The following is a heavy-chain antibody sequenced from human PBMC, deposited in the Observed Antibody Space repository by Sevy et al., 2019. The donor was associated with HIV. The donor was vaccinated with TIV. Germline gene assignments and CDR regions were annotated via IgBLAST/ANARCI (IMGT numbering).Heavy chain of an antibody. CDR3: ARGSGWSXPPAXDX. CDR1: XXXISXYY. Sequence: SETLSLTCTVSXXXISXYYWXWIRXPXGKGLEWXXYXYNXGSTNYNPSLKSRVTISVDTSKNQFSLKLSSVTAADTAVYYCARGSGWSXPPAXDXWGQGTLVTVSS. J-gene: IGHJ5*02. V-gene: IGHV4-59*01. D-gene: IGHD6-19*01. CDR2: XYNXGST.